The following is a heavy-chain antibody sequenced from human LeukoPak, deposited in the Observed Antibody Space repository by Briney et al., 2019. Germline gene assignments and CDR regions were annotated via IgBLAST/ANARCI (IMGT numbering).Heavy chain of an antibody. J-gene: IGHJ4*02. CDR2: VYATGGVA. V-gene: IGHV1-46*01. CDR1: GQTFTNYH. CDR3: ATEAPRSYYFDY. Sequence: ASVKVSCKASGQTFTNYHIHWVRQAPGQGVEWMGAVYATGGVAINTQTFPVRVTMTRDTSTGTVYMELSSLRFEDTAIYYCATEAPRSYYFDYWGQGIQVTVSS.